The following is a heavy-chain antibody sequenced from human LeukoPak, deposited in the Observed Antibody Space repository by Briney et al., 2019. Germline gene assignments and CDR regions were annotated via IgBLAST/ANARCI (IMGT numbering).Heavy chain of an antibody. D-gene: IGHD1-1*01. CDR3: AKNLAGTTPYYFDY. Sequence: PGGPLRLSCAASHFTFSNYAMSWVRQAPGKGLEWVSAISGSGGSTYYTDSVKGRFTISRDNSKNTLYLQMNSLRAEDTAVYYCAKNLAGTTPYYFDYWGQGTLVTVSS. CDR2: ISGSGGST. J-gene: IGHJ4*02. V-gene: IGHV3-23*01. CDR1: HFTFSNYA.